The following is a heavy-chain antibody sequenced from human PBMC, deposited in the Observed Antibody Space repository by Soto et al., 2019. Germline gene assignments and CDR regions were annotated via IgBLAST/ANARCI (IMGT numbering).Heavy chain of an antibody. Sequence: ASVKVSCKASGYTFTSYGISWVRQAPGQGLEWMGWISAYNGNTNYAQKLQGRVTMTTDTSTSTAYMELRSLRSDDTAVYYCERGPRITIFGVVITHPTFDPWGQGTLVTVSS. D-gene: IGHD3-3*01. CDR1: GYTFTSYG. J-gene: IGHJ5*02. V-gene: IGHV1-18*04. CDR2: ISAYNGNT. CDR3: ERGPRITIFGVVITHPTFDP.